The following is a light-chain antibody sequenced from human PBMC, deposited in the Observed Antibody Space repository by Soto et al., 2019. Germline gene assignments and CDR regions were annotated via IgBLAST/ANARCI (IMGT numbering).Light chain of an antibody. Sequence: EIVLTQSPGTLSLSPGERATLSCRASQSVSSSYLAWYQQKPGQAPRLLIYGASTRANGIPDRFSGSWSGTYFTLTISRLETEDFARYYCHQYGTSPITFGQGTRLEIK. CDR2: GAS. J-gene: IGKJ5*01. CDR1: QSVSSSY. CDR3: HQYGTSPIT. V-gene: IGKV3-20*01.